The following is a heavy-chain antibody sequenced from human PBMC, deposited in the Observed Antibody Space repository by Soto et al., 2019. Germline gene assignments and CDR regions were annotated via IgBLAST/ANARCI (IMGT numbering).Heavy chain of an antibody. D-gene: IGHD1-26*01. Sequence: PVGSLRLSCTASGFTFGDYAMSWFRQAPGKGLEWVGFIRSKAYGGTTEYAASVKGRFTISRDDSKSIAYLQMNSLKTEDTAVYYCTRCGIVGATIYYYGMDVWGQGTTVTVSS. V-gene: IGHV3-49*03. CDR3: TRCGIVGATIYYYGMDV. CDR1: GFTFGDYA. J-gene: IGHJ6*02. CDR2: IRSKAYGGTT.